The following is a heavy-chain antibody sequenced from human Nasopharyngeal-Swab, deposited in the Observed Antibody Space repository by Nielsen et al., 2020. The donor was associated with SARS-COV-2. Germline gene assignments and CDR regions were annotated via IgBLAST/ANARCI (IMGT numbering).Heavy chain of an antibody. Sequence: ASVKVSCKASGYIFTSYDISWVRQARGQGLEWMGWIGAYNGNTNYAQKFQDRVTMTTDTSTSTVYMELRSLRSDDTAVYYCASSPDCSAANCDDVFDIWGQGTRVTVSS. CDR2: IGAYNGNT. CDR1: GYIFTSYD. V-gene: IGHV1-18*01. J-gene: IGHJ3*02. D-gene: IGHD2-15*01. CDR3: ASSPDCSAANCDDVFDI.